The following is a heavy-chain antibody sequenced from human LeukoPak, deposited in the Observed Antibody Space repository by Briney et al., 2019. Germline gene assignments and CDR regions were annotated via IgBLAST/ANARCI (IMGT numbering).Heavy chain of an antibody. V-gene: IGHV3-53*01. D-gene: IGHD5-18*01. CDR1: GFTVSSNY. Sequence: PGGSLRLSCAASGFTVSSNYMSWVRQAPGKGLEWVSVIYSGGNTYYADSVKGRFTISRDNSKNTLYLQMNSLRAEDTAVYYCARGEGYSYGLYYFDYWGQGTLVTVSS. CDR3: ARGEGYSYGLYYFDY. CDR2: IYSGGNT. J-gene: IGHJ4*02.